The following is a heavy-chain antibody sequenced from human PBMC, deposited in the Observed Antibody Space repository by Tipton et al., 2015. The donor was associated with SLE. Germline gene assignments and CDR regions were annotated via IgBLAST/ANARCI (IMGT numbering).Heavy chain of an antibody. CDR1: GGSIRSYY. CDR2: FYYSGST. V-gene: IGHV4-59*08. Sequence: TLSLTCSVSGGSIRSYYWSWIRQPPGKGLEWIGYFYYSGSTNYNPSLKSRVTMSIDTSRNDVFLRLTSVTAADTAVYYCARHDYDSNGYYQHYFDYWGQGTLVTVSS. J-gene: IGHJ4*02. D-gene: IGHD3-22*01. CDR3: ARHDYDSNGYYQHYFDY.